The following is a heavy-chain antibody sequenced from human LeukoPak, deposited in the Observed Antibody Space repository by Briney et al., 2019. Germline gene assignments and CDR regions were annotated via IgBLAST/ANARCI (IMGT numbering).Heavy chain of an antibody. CDR1: GGSISSGGYY. V-gene: IGHV4-31*03. Sequence: SQTLSLTCTVSGGSISSGGYYWSWIRQHPGKGLEWIGYIYYSGSTYYNPSLKSRVTISVGTSKNQFSLKLSSVTAADTAVYYCARDRTRDFWSGYYSYYYGMDVWGQGTTVTVSS. CDR3: ARDRTRDFWSGYYSYYYGMDV. D-gene: IGHD3-3*01. J-gene: IGHJ6*02. CDR2: IYYSGST.